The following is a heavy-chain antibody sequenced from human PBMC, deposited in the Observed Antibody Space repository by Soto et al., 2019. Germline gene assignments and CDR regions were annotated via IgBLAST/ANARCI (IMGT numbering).Heavy chain of an antibody. D-gene: IGHD6-13*01. V-gene: IGHV1-69*01. J-gene: IGHJ6*02. Sequence: QVQLVQSGAEVKKPGSSVKVSCTASGCTFSSYAISWVRQAPGQGLEWMGGIIPICGTANYAQKFQGRVTITGDESTSTAYLELSSLRSEDTAAYYCARGRRSSSCFPRLDYGMAVWGQGTTVTVSS. CDR1: GCTFSSYA. CDR3: ARGRRSSSCFPRLDYGMAV. CDR2: IIPICGTA.